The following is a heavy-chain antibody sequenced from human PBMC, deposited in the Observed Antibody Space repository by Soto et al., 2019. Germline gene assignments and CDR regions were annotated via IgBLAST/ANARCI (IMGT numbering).Heavy chain of an antibody. V-gene: IGHV1-69*06. D-gene: IGHD3-10*01. CDR3: ARGVYGSGNYYTGPSAFDI. CDR2: TITVFNTA. Sequence: QVQLEQSGAEVKKPGSSVKVSCKASGGTLSDHGVAWLRQAPGQGLEWMGGTITVFNTAKYAQTFQGRVTVTADKFTNIAYMELSSLRSEDTAFYFCARGVYGSGNYYTGPSAFDIWCPGTMVIVSS. J-gene: IGHJ3*02. CDR1: GGTLSDHG.